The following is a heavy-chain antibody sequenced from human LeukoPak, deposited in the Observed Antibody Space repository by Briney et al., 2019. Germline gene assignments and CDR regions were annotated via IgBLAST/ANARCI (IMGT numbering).Heavy chain of an antibody. CDR3: ARPVMDYYGSGSYWQNDY. D-gene: IGHD3-10*01. CDR2: IYPGDSDT. Sequence: GESLKISCKGSGYSFTSYWIGWVRQMPGKGLEWMGIIYPGDSDTRYSPAFPGQVTISADKSISTAYLQWSSLKASATAMYYCARPVMDYYGSGSYWQNDYWGQGTLVTVSS. J-gene: IGHJ4*02. V-gene: IGHV5-51*01. CDR1: GYSFTSYW.